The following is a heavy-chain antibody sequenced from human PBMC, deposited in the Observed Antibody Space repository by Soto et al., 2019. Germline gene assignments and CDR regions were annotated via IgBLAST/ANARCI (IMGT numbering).Heavy chain of an antibody. D-gene: IGHD6-13*01. CDR1: GFTFSDFA. CDR2: IKSKGENYAT. Sequence: LRLSCAASGFTFSDFAIHWVRLASGKGLEWVGRIKSKGENYATAYAASVKGRFTISRDDSQNTAYLQVDSLKTDDTAVYYCSRLGFSSTWYGLNYWGHGTLVTSPQ. J-gene: IGHJ4*01. V-gene: IGHV3-73*01. CDR3: SRLGFSSTWYGLNY.